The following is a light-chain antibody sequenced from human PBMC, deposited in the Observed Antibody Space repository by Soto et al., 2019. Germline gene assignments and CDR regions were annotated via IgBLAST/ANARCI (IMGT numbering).Light chain of an antibody. CDR2: GAS. V-gene: IGKV3D-15*01. CDR1: QSVSSR. J-gene: IGKJ5*01. CDR3: QQYNYLIT. Sequence: EIQMTQSPATRSVSPGERVTLSCRASQSVSSRLAWYQQKPGQSPSLLIFGASSRATGIPNRFSGSGSGTDFTLTISSLEPEEFAADDCQQYNYLITFGQGTRLEIK.